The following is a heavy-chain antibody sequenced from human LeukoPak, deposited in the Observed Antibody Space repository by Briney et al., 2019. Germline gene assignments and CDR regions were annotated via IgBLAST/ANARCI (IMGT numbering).Heavy chain of an antibody. J-gene: IGHJ6*03. CDR2: IYYSGST. Sequence: SETLSLTCTVSGGSISSSSLYWGWIRQPPGKGLEWIGSIYYSGSTNYNPSLKSRVTISVDTSKNQFSLKLSSVTAADTAVYYCARAVAGPNIYYYYYYMDVWGKGTTVTVSS. D-gene: IGHD6-19*01. CDR1: GGSISSSSLY. V-gene: IGHV4-39*07. CDR3: ARAVAGPNIYYYYYYMDV.